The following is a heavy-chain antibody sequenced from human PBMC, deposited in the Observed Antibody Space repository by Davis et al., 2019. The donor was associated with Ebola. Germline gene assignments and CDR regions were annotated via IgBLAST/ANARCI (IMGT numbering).Heavy chain of an antibody. CDR3: SRDPSTVGLWDL. V-gene: IGHV4-61*01. CDR2: MSYTGST. CDR1: GGSVSSGSHY. J-gene: IGHJ3*01. Sequence: MPSETLSLTCTVSGGSVSSGSHYWSWIRQSPGKGLEWIGYMSYTGSTKYNPSLKSRVTISIDPSKNDFSLRLTSMTAADTAVYYCSRDPSTVGLWDLWGQGTKVTVSS. D-gene: IGHD3-16*01.